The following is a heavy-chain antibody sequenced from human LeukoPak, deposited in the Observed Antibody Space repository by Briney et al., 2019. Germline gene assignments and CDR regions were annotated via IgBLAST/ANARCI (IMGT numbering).Heavy chain of an antibody. D-gene: IGHD4/OR15-4a*01. CDR1: GFSVVSYY. Sequence: GGSVRLSCAASGFSVVSYYMTWVRQAPGKGLEWVSVIYSGGAAFYTDSAKGRFTISRDGSKKTVYLQMNSLRAEDTAVYYCARGNSPMVGRYYLELWGQGTLVTVSS. CDR3: ARGNSPMVGRYYLEL. CDR2: IYSGGAA. J-gene: IGHJ4*02. V-gene: IGHV3-53*01.